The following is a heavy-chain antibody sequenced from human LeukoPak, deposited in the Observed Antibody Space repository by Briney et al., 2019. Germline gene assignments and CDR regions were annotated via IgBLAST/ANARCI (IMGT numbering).Heavy chain of an antibody. CDR1: GYTFTSYG. CDR2: ISAYNGNT. J-gene: IGHJ6*03. Sequence: ASVTVSCKASGYTFTSYGISWVRQAPGQGLEWMGWISAYNGNTNYAQKLQGRVTITADKSTSTAYMELSSLRSEDTAVYYCARSPRSNYYYIDVWGKGTTVTVSS. V-gene: IGHV1-18*01. CDR3: ARSPRSNYYYIDV.